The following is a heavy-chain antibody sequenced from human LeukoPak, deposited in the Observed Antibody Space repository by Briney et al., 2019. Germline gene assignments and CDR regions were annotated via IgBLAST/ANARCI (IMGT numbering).Heavy chain of an antibody. V-gene: IGHV5-51*01. D-gene: IGHD3-3*01. J-gene: IGHJ2*01. Sequence: GESLKISCKGSGYSFTSYWIGWARQMPGKGLEWMGIIYPGDSDTRYSPSFQGQVTISADKSISTAYLQWSSLKASDTAMYYCARREWLTYWYFDLWGRGTLVTVSS. CDR3: ARREWLTYWYFDL. CDR2: IYPGDSDT. CDR1: GYSFTSYW.